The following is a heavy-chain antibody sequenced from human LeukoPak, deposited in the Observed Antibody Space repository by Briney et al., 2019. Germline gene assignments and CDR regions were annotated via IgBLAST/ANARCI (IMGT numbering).Heavy chain of an antibody. J-gene: IGHJ4*02. CDR1: GFTFSRYS. V-gene: IGHV3-21*01. CDR2: ISSSSSYI. CDR3: ARDHYDILTGYYYFDY. Sequence: GGSLRLSCAASGFTFSRYSMNWVRQAPGKGLEWVSSISSSSSYIYYADSVKGRFTISRDNAKNSLYLQMNSLRAEDTAVNYCARDHYDILTGYYYFDYWGQGTLVTVSS. D-gene: IGHD3-9*01.